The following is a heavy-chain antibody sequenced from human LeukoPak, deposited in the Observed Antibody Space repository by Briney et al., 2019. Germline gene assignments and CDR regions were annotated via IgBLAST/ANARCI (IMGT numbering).Heavy chain of an antibody. CDR3: ARGPSGYYGSGSSYYYYMDV. CDR2: ISAYNGNT. Sequence: GASVKVSCKASGYTFTSYGISWVRQAPGQGLEWMGWISAYNGNTNYAQKLQGRVTMTTDTSTSAAYMELSSLRSEDTAVYYCARGPSGYYGSGSSYYYYMDVWGKGTTVTISS. J-gene: IGHJ6*03. CDR1: GYTFTSYG. D-gene: IGHD3-10*01. V-gene: IGHV1-18*01.